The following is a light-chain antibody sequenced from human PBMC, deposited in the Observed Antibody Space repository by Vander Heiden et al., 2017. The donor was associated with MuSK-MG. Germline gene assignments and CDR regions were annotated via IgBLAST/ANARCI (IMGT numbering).Light chain of an antibody. Sequence: HSVLTQPLPVPEAPRQRVTIACSGSSSNIGNNAVNWYPQLPGKAPKLLIYCDDLLPSGVSERFSGSKSGASASLAISWLQSDDEADYYCAAWDDSLNGVVFGGGTKLTVL. J-gene: IGLJ2*01. CDR2: CDD. CDR1: SSNIGNNA. CDR3: AAWDDSLNGVV. V-gene: IGLV1-36*01.